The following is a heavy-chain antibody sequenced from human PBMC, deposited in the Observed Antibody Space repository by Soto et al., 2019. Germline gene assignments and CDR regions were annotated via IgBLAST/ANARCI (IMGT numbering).Heavy chain of an antibody. Sequence: GGSLRLSCAASGFTFRTYGMHCVRQAPGKGLEWVAVISYDGSNKYYADSVKGRFTISRDNSKNTLYLQMNSLRAEDTAVYYCAKVLFSGLGSSDFWGQGTLVTVSS. J-gene: IGHJ4*02. CDR3: AKVLFSGLGSSDF. D-gene: IGHD6-25*01. V-gene: IGHV3-30*18. CDR1: GFTFRTYG. CDR2: ISYDGSNK.